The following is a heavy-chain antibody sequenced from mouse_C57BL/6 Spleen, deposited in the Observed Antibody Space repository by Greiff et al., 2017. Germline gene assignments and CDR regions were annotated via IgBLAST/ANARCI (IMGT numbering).Heavy chain of an antibody. V-gene: IGHV5-6*02. CDR3: ARQWIYDYDVGYAMDY. CDR2: ISSGGSYT. D-gene: IGHD2-4*01. Sequence: EVKLVESGGDLVKPGGSLKLSCAASGFTFSSYGMSWVRQTPDKRLEWVATISSGGSYTYYPDSVKGRFTISRDNAKNTLYLQMSSLKSDDTAMYYCARQWIYDYDVGYAMDYWGQGTSGTVSS. J-gene: IGHJ4*01. CDR1: GFTFSSYG.